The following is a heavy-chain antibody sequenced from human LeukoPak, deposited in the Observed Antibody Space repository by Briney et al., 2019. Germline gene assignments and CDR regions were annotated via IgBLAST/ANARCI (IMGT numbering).Heavy chain of an antibody. CDR2: ISADSATT. CDR3: AKDIGSYYDY. Sequence: GGSLRLSCAASGFTFSSYWMHWVRQAPGKGLEWVSVISADSATTFYADSVKGRFTISRDNSKNTLYLEMNSLRAEDTAVYYCAKDIGSYYDYWGQGILVTVSS. D-gene: IGHD3-10*01. V-gene: IGHV3-NL1*01. J-gene: IGHJ4*02. CDR1: GFTFSSYW.